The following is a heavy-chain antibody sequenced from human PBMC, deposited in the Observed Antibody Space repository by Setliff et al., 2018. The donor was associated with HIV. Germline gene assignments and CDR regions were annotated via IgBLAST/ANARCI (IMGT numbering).Heavy chain of an antibody. V-gene: IGHV4-61*09. D-gene: IGHD3-3*01. CDR3: ASRRGGGFLAWPDPYFDY. J-gene: IGHJ4*02. Sequence: PSETLSLTCTVSGGSISSGSYYWSWIRQPAGKGLEWIGHIYTSGSTNYNPSLKSRVIISIDTSKNHFSLKLFSVTAADTAVYYCASRRGGGFLAWPDPYFDYWGQGTLVTVSS. CDR1: GGSISSGSYY. CDR2: IYTSGST.